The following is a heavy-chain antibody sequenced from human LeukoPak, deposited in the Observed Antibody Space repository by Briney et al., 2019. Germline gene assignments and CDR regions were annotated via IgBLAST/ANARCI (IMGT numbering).Heavy chain of an antibody. D-gene: IGHD3-22*01. CDR2: INPNSGGT. J-gene: IGHJ4*02. CDR1: GYTFTGYY. Sequence: ASVKVSCKASGYTFTGYYMHWVRQAPGQGLEWMRRINPNSGGTNYAQKYQGRVTITRDTSISTAYMELSRLRSDDTAVYYCARDTLYDSSGYYYPHFDFWGQGTLVTVSS. V-gene: IGHV1-2*06. CDR3: ARDTLYDSSGYYYPHFDF.